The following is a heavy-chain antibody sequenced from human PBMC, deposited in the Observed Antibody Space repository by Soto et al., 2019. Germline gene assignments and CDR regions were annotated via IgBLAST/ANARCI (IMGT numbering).Heavy chain of an antibody. D-gene: IGHD1-26*01. CDR1: GGSISSGGYY. J-gene: IGHJ4*02. CDR2: IYYSGST. Sequence: QVQLQESGPGLVKPSQTLSLTCTVSGGSISSGGYYWSWIRQHPGKGLEWIGYIYYSGSTYYNPXPXGXGTISVDTSKNQFSLKLSSVTAAATAVYYCARTPLLWGQGTLVTVSS. V-gene: IGHV4-31*01. CDR3: ARTPLL.